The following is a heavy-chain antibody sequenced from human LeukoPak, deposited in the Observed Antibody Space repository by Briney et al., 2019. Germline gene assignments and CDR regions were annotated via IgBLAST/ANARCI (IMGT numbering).Heavy chain of an antibody. CDR2: IDTAGNT. J-gene: IGHJ5*02. CDR1: GFTFSTYD. CDR3: ARGLPGGLDP. Sequence: QTGGSLRLSCAASGFTFSTYDMHWVRQETGKGLEWVSSIDTAGNTYYSASVKGRFTISRENAKNSFFLQMNSLRAGDTALYYCARGLPGGLDPWGQGTLATVS. D-gene: IGHD2-8*02. V-gene: IGHV3-13*04.